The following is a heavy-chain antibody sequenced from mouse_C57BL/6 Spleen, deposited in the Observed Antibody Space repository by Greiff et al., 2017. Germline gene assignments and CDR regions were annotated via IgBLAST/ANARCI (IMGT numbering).Heavy chain of an antibody. CDR3: ARTGTAWFAY. CDR1: GYAFSSSW. J-gene: IGHJ3*01. V-gene: IGHV1-82*01. CDR2: IYPGDGDT. Sequence: QVQLKESGPELVKPGASVKISCKASGYAFSSSWMNWVKQRPGKGLEWIGRIYPGDGDTNSNGKFKGKAPLTAAKSSCTAYMQLSSLTSEDAAVYFCARTGTAWFAYWGRGTLVTVSA. D-gene: IGHD4-1*01.